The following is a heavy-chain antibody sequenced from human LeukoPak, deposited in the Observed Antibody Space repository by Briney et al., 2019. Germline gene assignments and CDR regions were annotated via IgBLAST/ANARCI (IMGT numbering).Heavy chain of an antibody. CDR1: GYTFTSYG. Sequence: SVKVSSKASGYTFTSYGISWVRQAPGQGLEWMAWISAYNGNTNYAQKLQGRVTMTTGTSTSTAYMELRSLRSDDTAVYYCARLSTDSSGYYYVWWFDPWGQGTLVTVSS. V-gene: IGHV1-18*01. CDR2: ISAYNGNT. D-gene: IGHD3-22*01. J-gene: IGHJ5*02. CDR3: ARLSTDSSGYYYVWWFDP.